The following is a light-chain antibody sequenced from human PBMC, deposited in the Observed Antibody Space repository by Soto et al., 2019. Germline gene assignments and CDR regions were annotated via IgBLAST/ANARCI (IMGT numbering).Light chain of an antibody. CDR1: QSVSSY. CDR2: DAS. CDR3: QQRRNWPYT. J-gene: IGKJ2*01. Sequence: EIVLTQSPATLSMSPGERATLSCRASQSVSSYLAWYQQKPGQTPRLLIYDASKRATDIPARFSASGSGSDFTLTISSLEPEDFAVYYCQQRRNWPYTFGQGTKLEIK. V-gene: IGKV3-11*01.